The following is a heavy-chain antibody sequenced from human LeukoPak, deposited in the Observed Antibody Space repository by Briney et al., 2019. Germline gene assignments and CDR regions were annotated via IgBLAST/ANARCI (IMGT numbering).Heavy chain of an antibody. CDR3: ANAGWLVPFDY. J-gene: IGHJ4*02. D-gene: IGHD6-19*01. Sequence: GGSLRLSCAASGFTFSDCSMIWVRQAPGKGLEWVSSISSTTYIYYADSVKGRFTISRDNSKNTLYLQMNSLRAEDTAVYYCANAGWLVPFDYWGQGTLVTVSS. CDR1: GFTFSDCS. V-gene: IGHV3-21*01. CDR2: ISSTTYI.